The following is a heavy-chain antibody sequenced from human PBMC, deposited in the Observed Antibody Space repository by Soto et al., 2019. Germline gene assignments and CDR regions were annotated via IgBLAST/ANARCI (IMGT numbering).Heavy chain of an antibody. CDR1: GVAIISGVYY. D-gene: IGHD5-12*01. V-gene: IGHV4-31*03. J-gene: IGHJ5*02. CDR3: AKGVRGYSGYDYPDP. Sequence: KSSETLSLTCTVSGVAIISGVYYWGWLGPHLGKGMEWIGCIYYNGSPYYNPSLNSRVTISLDTSKNQFSMKLRSETAADTAVYYCAKGVRGYSGYDYPDPWGQGTLVTVSS. CDR2: IYYNGSP.